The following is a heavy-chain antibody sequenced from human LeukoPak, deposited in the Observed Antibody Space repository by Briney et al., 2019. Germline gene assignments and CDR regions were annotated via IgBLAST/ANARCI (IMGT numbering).Heavy chain of an antibody. J-gene: IGHJ5*02. CDR1: GFTFSSYG. D-gene: IGHD3-9*01. V-gene: IGHV3-30*18. CDR3: AKGDFDWLTPNWFDP. CDR2: ISYDGSNK. Sequence: GGSLRLPCAASGFTFSSYGMHWVRQAPGKGLEWVAVISYDGSNKYYADSVKGRFTISRDNSKNTLYLQMNSLRAEDTAVYYCAKGDFDWLTPNWFDPWGQGTLVTVSS.